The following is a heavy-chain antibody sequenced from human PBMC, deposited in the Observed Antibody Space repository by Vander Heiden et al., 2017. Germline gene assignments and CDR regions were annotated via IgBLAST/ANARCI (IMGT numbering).Heavy chain of an antibody. CDR3: VRDRRGFTVVTPFDS. J-gene: IGHJ4*02. Sequence: EVQLVDSGGGLVQPGGAVRLSCAASGFTLSSFWMSWVRQAPGKGLEWVANIKHDGSEKSYVDSVKGRFTISRDNAKNSLYLQMNRLRAEDTAVYYCVRDRRGFTVVTPFDSWGQGTLVTVSS. CDR2: IKHDGSEK. V-gene: IGHV3-7*01. CDR1: GFTLSSFW. D-gene: IGHD2-21*02.